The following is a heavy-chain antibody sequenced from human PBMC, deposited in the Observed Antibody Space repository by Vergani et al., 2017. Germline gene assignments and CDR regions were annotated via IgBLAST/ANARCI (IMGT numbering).Heavy chain of an antibody. CDR3: ARHPGPYYDFWSGPRFGFDY. V-gene: IGHV4-59*01. CDR1: GGSISSYY. CDR2: IYYSGST. D-gene: IGHD3-3*01. J-gene: IGHJ4*02. Sequence: QVQLQESGPGLVKPSETLSLTCTVSGGSISSYYWSWIRQPPGKGLEWIGYIYYSGSTNYNPSLKSRVTISVDTSKNQFSLKLSSVTAADTAVYYCARHPGPYYDFWSGPRFGFDYWGQGTLVTVSS.